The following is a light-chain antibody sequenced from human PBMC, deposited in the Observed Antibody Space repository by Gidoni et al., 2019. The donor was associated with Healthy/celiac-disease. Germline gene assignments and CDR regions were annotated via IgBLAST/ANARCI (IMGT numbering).Light chain of an antibody. CDR1: HSISSY. J-gene: IGKJ5*01. CDR2: AAS. CDR3: QQSYSTPSIT. Sequence: DIQMTQSPSALSASVGDRATITCRASHSISSYLNWYQQKPGKAPKILIYAASSLQSGVPSRFSGSGSGTDYTLTISSLQPEDFATYYCQQSYSTPSITFGQGTRLEIK. V-gene: IGKV1-39*01.